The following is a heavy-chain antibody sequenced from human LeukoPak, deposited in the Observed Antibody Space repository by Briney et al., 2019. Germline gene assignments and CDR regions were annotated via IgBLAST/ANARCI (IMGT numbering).Heavy chain of an antibody. CDR1: GFTFNNYA. CDR2: IKSKSDGGTT. CDR3: TTGRYSGKKYFDP. V-gene: IGHV3-15*01. J-gene: IGHJ5*02. Sequence: GGSLRLSCTASGFTFNNYAMSWVRQAPGKGLEWVGRIKSKSDGGTTDYAAPVKGRFIISRDDSQYTLYLHMSSLQAEDTAVYYCTTGRYSGKKYFDPWGQGTLVTVSS. D-gene: IGHD1-26*01.